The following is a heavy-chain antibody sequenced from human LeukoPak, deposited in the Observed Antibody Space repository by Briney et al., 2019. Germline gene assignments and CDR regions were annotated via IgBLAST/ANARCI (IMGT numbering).Heavy chain of an antibody. CDR3: ARVRSIAGGYYYYGMDV. V-gene: IGHV1-46*01. J-gene: IGHJ6*02. CDR1: GYTFTSYY. CDR2: INPSGGST. D-gene: IGHD6-6*01. Sequence: GASVKVSCKASGYTFTSYYMHWVRQAPGQGLEWMGIINPSGGSTSYAQKFQGRVTMTRDTSTSTVYMELSSLRSEDTAVYYCARVRSIAGGYYYYGMDVWGQGTTVTVSS.